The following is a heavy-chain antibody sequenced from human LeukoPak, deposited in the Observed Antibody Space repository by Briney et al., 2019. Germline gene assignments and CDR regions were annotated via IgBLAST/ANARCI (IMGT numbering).Heavy chain of an antibody. Sequence: SVKVSCKASGDIFRTFAITWVRQAPGQGLELMGGIVPIFGATKYAQKFQGRLTISADKSTSTAYMELSSLRSEDTAVYFCAKGHGSGWYAEQYYFYSMDLWGKGTTVTVSS. CDR2: IVPIFGAT. J-gene: IGHJ6*04. CDR1: GDIFRTFA. CDR3: AKGHGSGWYAEQYYFYSMDL. V-gene: IGHV1-69*06. D-gene: IGHD6-19*01.